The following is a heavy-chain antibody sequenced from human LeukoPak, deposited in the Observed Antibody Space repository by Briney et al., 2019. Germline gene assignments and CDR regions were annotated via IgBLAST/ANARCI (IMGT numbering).Heavy chain of an antibody. J-gene: IGHJ6*02. CDR3: ARVFTSSSWYHYYYGMDV. D-gene: IGHD6-13*01. CDR2: IYYSGST. CDR1: GGSISSGDYY. Sequence: SETLSLTRTVSGGSISSGDYYWSWIRQPPGKGLEWIGYIYYSGSTYYNPSLKSRVTISVDTSKNQFSLKLSSVTAADTAVYYCARVFTSSSWYHYYYGMDVWGQGTTVTVSS. V-gene: IGHV4-30-4*01.